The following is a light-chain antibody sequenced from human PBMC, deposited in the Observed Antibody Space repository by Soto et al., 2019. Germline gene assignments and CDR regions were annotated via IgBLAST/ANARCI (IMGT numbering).Light chain of an antibody. V-gene: IGKV4-1*01. CDR2: WAS. CDR3: QRSSPFPRA. CDR1: QSVLNSSNNKNY. Sequence: DIVMTQSPDSLAVSLGEKATINCKSSQSVLNSSNNKNYLAWYQQKPGHPPKLLIYWASTRESGVPDRFSGSGSAAHFPLTLCRQQAQDVAVFSCQRSSPFPRAFGQGKKVEIK. J-gene: IGKJ1*01.